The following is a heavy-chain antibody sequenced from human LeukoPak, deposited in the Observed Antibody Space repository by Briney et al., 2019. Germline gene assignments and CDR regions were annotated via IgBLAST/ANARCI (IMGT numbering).Heavy chain of an antibody. Sequence: PGGSLRLSCAASGFTFSSYAMSWVRQAPGKGLEWVSAISGSGTGTYYADSVKGRFTISRDNSKNTLYLQMNSLRAEDTAVYYCAKDXRGYGGSDLDYWGQGTLVTVSS. D-gene: IGHD5-12*01. CDR3: AKDXRGYGGSDLDY. J-gene: IGHJ4*02. CDR1: GFTFSSYA. CDR2: ISGSGTGT. V-gene: IGHV3-23*01.